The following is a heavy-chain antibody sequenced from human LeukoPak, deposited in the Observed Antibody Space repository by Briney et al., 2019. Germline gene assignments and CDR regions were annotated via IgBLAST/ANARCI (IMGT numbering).Heavy chain of an antibody. V-gene: IGHV3-7*03. CDR2: IKTDGSEK. CDR3: ARDYTGYFP. CDR1: GVTLSNYA. J-gene: IGHJ5*02. D-gene: IGHD3-9*01. Sequence: GGSLRLSCVASGVTLSNYAMSWVRQAPGKGLEWVANIKTDGSEKYYVVSVKGRFTISRDNAKNSLYLQMNSLRAEDTAVYYCARDYTGYFPWGQGTLVIVSS.